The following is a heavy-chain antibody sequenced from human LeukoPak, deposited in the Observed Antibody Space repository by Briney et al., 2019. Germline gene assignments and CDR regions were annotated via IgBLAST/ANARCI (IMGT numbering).Heavy chain of an antibody. CDR3: ARLGGGRVVPAATYFDY. J-gene: IGHJ4*02. CDR2: IIPIFGTA. V-gene: IGHV1-69*13. D-gene: IGHD2-2*01. CDR1: GGTFSSYA. Sequence: AASVKVSCKASGGTFSSYAISWVRQAPGQGLEWMGGIIPIFGTANYAQKFQGRVTITADESTSTAYMELSSLRSEDTAVYYCARLGGGRVVPAATYFDYWGQGTLVTVSS.